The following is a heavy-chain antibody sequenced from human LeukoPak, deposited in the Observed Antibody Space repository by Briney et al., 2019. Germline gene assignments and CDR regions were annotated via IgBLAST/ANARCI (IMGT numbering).Heavy chain of an antibody. CDR1: GGSISSSSYY. D-gene: IGHD3-3*01. J-gene: IGHJ4*02. CDR2: IYYSGST. CDR3: ARGGGSPFDY. Sequence: SETLSLTCTVSGGSISSSSYYWGWIRQPPGKGLEWIGSIYYSGSTNYNPSLKSRVTISVDTSKNQFSLKLSSVTAADTAVYYCARGGGSPFDYWGQGTLVTVSS. V-gene: IGHV4-39*07.